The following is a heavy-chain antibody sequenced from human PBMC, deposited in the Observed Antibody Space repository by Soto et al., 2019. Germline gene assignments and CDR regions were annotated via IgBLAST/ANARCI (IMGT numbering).Heavy chain of an antibody. J-gene: IGHJ4*02. CDR1: GGSISSSSYS. Sequence: PSETLSLTCTVSGGSISSSSYSWAWIRQPPGKGLEWIGSIYYSGSTYSTPSLKRRATITIATSKNQFYLKLCSVTAADTAVCHCARHRYLSYYDDGSGYYVDYWGQGTLVTVSS. CDR2: IYYSGST. D-gene: IGHD3-22*01. CDR3: ARHRYLSYYDDGSGYYVDY. V-gene: IGHV4-39*01.